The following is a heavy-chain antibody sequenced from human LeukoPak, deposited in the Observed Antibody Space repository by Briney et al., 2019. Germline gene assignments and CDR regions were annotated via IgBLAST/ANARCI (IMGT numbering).Heavy chain of an antibody. D-gene: IGHD2-2*01. V-gene: IGHV3-21*01. Sequence: GGSLRLSCAASGFTFSSYSMNWVRQPAGKGLEWVSSISTSSSYIYYADSVKGRFTISRDNAKNSLYLQMTSLRAEDTAVYYCARDMRFSCSSTSCYVGHFDYWGQGTLVTVSS. CDR3: ARDMRFSCSSTSCYVGHFDY. J-gene: IGHJ4*02. CDR2: ISTSSSYI. CDR1: GFTFSSYS.